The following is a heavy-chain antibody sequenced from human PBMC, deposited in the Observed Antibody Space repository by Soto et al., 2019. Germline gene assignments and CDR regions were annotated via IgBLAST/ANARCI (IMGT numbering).Heavy chain of an antibody. D-gene: IGHD3-22*01. V-gene: IGHV4-30-4*01. CDR3: ARDIEGSGYNDY. J-gene: IGHJ4*02. CDR1: GGSISSGDYY. CDR2: IYYSGST. Sequence: PSETLSLTCTVSGGSISSGDYYWSWIRQPPGKGLEWIGYIYYSGSTYYNPSLKSRVTISVDTSKNQFSLKLSSVTAADTAVYYCARDIEGSGYNDYWGQGTLVTVSS.